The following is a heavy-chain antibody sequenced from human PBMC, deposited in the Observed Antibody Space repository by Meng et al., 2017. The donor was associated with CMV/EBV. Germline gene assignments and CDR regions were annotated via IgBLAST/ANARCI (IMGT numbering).Heavy chain of an antibody. J-gene: IGHJ5*02. CDR1: GGSISSGDYY. Sequence: LRLSCTVSGGSISSGDYYWSWIRQPPGKGLEWIGYIYYSGSTYYNPSLKSRVTISVDTSKNQFSLKLSSVTAADTAVYYCARLKLLSCWFDPWGQGTLVTVSS. D-gene: IGHD2-2*01. V-gene: IGHV4-30-4*08. CDR3: ARLKLLSCWFDP. CDR2: IYYSGST.